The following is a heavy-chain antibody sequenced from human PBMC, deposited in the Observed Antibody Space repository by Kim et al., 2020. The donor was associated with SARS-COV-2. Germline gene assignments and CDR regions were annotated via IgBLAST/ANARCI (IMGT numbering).Heavy chain of an antibody. V-gene: IGHV4-39*01. CDR3: ASCNGWPYNWFDT. J-gene: IGHJ5*02. D-gene: IGHD6-19*01. Sequence: SETLSLTCTVSGGSISSTSHYWGWIRQPPGKGLEWIGSIDYRGTTEYNPSLQSRITISVDTSKNQFSLKLSSVTVADTAVYYCASCNGWPYNWFDTWGQGTLVTVSS. CDR2: IDYRGTT. CDR1: GGSISSTSHY.